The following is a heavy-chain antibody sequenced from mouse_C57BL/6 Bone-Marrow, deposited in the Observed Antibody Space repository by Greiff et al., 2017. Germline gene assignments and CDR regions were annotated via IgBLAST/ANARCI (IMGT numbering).Heavy chain of an antibody. Sequence: VQLQESGAELARPGASVKLSCKASGYTFTSYGLSWVKQRPGQGLEWIGEIYPRSGNTYYNEKFKGKATLTADKSSSTAYMELRSLTSEDSAVYFCARNWASYYFDYWGQGTTLTGSS. D-gene: IGHD4-1*01. CDR2: IYPRSGNT. CDR3: ARNWASYYFDY. CDR1: GYTFTSYG. V-gene: IGHV1-81*01. J-gene: IGHJ2*01.